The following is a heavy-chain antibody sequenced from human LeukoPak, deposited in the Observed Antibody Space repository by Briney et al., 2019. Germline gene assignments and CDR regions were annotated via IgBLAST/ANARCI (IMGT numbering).Heavy chain of an antibody. CDR3: ARLSVFRAFDI. CDR2: IYYSGST. CDR1: GFTVSSNY. Sequence: GSLRLSCAASGFTVSSNYMNWVRQAPGKGLEWIGSIYYSGSTYYNPSLKSRVTISADTSKNQFSLKLSSVTAADTAVYYCARLSVFRAFDIWGQGTMVTVPS. V-gene: IGHV4-39*01. J-gene: IGHJ3*02. D-gene: IGHD2-8*01.